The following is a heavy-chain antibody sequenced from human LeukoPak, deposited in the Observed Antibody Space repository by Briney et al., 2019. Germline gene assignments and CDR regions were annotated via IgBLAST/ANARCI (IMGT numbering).Heavy chain of an antibody. CDR3: ARALVGGSYDFDP. Sequence: SVKVSCKASGYTFTSYGISWVQQAPGQGLEWMGWISAYNGNTNYAQKLQGRVTMTTDTSTSTAYMELRSLRSDDTAVYYCARALVGGSYDFDPWGQGTLVTVSP. V-gene: IGHV1-18*01. J-gene: IGHJ5*02. D-gene: IGHD1-26*01. CDR2: ISAYNGNT. CDR1: GYTFTSYG.